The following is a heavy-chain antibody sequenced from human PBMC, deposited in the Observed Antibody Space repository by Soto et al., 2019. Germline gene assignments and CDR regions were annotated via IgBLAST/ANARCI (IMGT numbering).Heavy chain of an antibody. J-gene: IGHJ4*02. Sequence: GASVKVSCKASGYSFTGYYMHWVRQAPGQGLEWMGWINPNSGGTNYAQKFQGRVTMTRDTSISTAYMELSRLRSDDTAVYYCARGYRVTIVVVVTPFDYWGQGTLVTVSS. D-gene: IGHD3-22*01. CDR3: ARGYRVTIVVVVTPFDY. CDR2: INPNSGGT. V-gene: IGHV1-2*02. CDR1: GYSFTGYY.